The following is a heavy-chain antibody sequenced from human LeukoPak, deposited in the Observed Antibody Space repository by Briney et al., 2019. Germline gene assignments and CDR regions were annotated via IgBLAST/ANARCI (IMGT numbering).Heavy chain of an antibody. CDR3: ARLLYSSGWYY. V-gene: IGHV4-39*01. J-gene: IGHJ4*02. D-gene: IGHD6-19*01. CDR2: IYYSGST. CDR1: GGSISSYY. Sequence: PSETLSLTCTVSGGSISSYYWSWIRQPPGKGLEWIGSIYYSGSTYYNPSLKSRVTISVDTSKNQFSLKLSSVTAADTAVYYCARLLYSSGWYYWGQGTLVTVSS.